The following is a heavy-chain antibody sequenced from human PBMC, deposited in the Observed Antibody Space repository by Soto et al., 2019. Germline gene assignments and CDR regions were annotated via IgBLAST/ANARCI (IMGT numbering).Heavy chain of an antibody. CDR1: GFTFSSYS. CDR3: ARSSGGSGKLWNYYGMDV. V-gene: IGHV3-21*06. D-gene: IGHD3-10*01. Sequence: GGSLRLSCAASGFTFSSYSMNWVRQAPGKGLEWVSSISSGSSYIYYADSVKGRFTISRDNAKHSLYLQMNSLRAEDTAVYYCARSSGGSGKLWNYYGMDVWGQGTTVTVSS. J-gene: IGHJ6*02. CDR2: ISSGSSYI.